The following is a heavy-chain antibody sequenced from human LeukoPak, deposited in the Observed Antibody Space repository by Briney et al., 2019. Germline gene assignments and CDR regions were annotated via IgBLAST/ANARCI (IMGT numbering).Heavy chain of an antibody. D-gene: IGHD6-19*01. V-gene: IGHV3-23*01. CDR2: ISGSGGST. Sequence: GGSLRLSCAASGFTFSSYAMSWVRQAPGKGLEWVSAISGSGGSTYYADSVKGRFTISRDNSKDTLYLQMNSLRAEDTAVYYCAKERVLIAVAGNDYYYMDVWGKGTTVTISS. J-gene: IGHJ6*03. CDR3: AKERVLIAVAGNDYYYMDV. CDR1: GFTFSSYA.